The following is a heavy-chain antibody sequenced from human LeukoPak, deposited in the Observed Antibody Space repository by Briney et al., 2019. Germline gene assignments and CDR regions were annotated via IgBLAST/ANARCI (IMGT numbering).Heavy chain of an antibody. CDR1: GYIFTSYW. J-gene: IGHJ4*02. V-gene: IGHV5-10-1*01. Sequence: GESLKFSCKVSGYIFTSYWISWVRQMLGRGLEWMGRIDPSDSYTNYSPSFQGHVTISADKSISTAYLQWSSLKASDTTIYYCARDIYTSTSPEDFCGQGTLVTVSS. CDR2: IDPSDSYT. D-gene: IGHD6-13*01. CDR3: ARDIYTSTSPEDF.